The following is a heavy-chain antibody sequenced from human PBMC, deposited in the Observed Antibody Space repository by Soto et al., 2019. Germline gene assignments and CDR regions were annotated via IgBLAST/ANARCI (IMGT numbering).Heavy chain of an antibody. J-gene: IGHJ4*02. CDR3: ARVGGRYSSGWYYFDY. D-gene: IGHD6-19*01. CDR2: IYYSGST. V-gene: IGHV4-31*03. Sequence: PSETLSLTCTVSGGSISSGGYYWSWIRQHPGKGLEWIGYIYYSGSTYYNPSLKSRVTISVDTSKNQFSLKLSSVTAADTAAYYCARVGGRYSSGWYYFDYWGQGTLVTVSS. CDR1: GGSISSGGYY.